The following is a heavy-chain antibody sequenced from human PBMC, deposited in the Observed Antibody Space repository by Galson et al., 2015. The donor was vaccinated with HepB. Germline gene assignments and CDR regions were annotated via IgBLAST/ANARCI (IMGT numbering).Heavy chain of an antibody. CDR3: ASISDYSTYADY. J-gene: IGHJ4*02. CDR2: ISSSSSYI. D-gene: IGHD4-11*01. V-gene: IGHV3-21*01. CDR1: GFTFSSYS. Sequence: SLRLSCAASGFTFSSYSMNWVRQAPGKGLEWVSSISSSSSYIYYADSVKGRFTISRDNAKNSLYLQMNSLRAEDTAVYYCASISDYSTYADYWGQGTLVTVSS.